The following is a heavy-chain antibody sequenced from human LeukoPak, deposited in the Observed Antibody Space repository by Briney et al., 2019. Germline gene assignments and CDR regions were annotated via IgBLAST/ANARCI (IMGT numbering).Heavy chain of an antibody. V-gene: IGHV1-46*01. J-gene: IGHJ5*02. CDR3: ARGSPIPAAIKGWFDP. Sequence: ASVKVSCKASGYTFTSYYMHWVRQAPGQGLEWMGIINPSGGSTSYAQKFQGRVTMTRDTSTSIVYMELSSLRSEDTAVYYCARGSPIPAAIKGWFDPWGQGTLVTVSS. CDR1: GYTFTSYY. CDR2: INPSGGST. D-gene: IGHD2-2*02.